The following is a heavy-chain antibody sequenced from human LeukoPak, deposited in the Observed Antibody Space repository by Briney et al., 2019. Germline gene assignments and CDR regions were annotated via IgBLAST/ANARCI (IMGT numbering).Heavy chain of an antibody. CDR3: AKEGIAAAGKIYYYGMDV. CDR2: ISGSGGST. CDR1: GFTFSSYA. V-gene: IGHV3-23*01. J-gene: IGHJ6*02. Sequence: PGGSLRLSCAASGFTFSSYAMSWVRQAPGKGLEWVSAISGSGGSTYYADSVKGRFTISRDNSKNTLHLQMNSLRAEDTAVYYCAKEGIAAAGKIYYYGMDVWGQGTTVTVSS. D-gene: IGHD6-13*01.